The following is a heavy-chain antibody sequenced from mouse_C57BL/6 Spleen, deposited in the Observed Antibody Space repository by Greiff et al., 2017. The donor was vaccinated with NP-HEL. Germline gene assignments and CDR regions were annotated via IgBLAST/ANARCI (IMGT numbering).Heavy chain of an antibody. Sequence: EVMLVESGGGLVKPGGSLKLSCAASGFTFSSYTMSWVRQTPEKRLEWVATISGGGGNTYYPDSVKGRFTISRDNAKNTLYLQMSSLRSEDTALYYCARGEYWYVDVWGTGTTVTVSS. CDR3: ARGEYWYVDV. CDR2: ISGGGGNT. J-gene: IGHJ1*03. CDR1: GFTFSSYT. V-gene: IGHV5-9*01. D-gene: IGHD2-10*02.